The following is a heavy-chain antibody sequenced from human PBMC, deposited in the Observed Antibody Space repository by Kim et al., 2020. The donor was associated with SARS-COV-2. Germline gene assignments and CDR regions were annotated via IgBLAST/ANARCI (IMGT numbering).Heavy chain of an antibody. CDR3: AKDRRADHSSGAGYYFDY. D-gene: IGHD6-19*01. CDR2: ISYDGSNK. J-gene: IGHJ4*02. V-gene: IGHV3-30*18. Sequence: GGSLRLSCAASGFTFSSYGMHWVRQAPGKGLEWVAVISYDGSNKYYADSVKGRFTISRDNSKNTLYLQMNSLRAEDTAVYYCAKDRRADHSSGAGYYFDYWGQGTLVTVSS. CDR1: GFTFSSYG.